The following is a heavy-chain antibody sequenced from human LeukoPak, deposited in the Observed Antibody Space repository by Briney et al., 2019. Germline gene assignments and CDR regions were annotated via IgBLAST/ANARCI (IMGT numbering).Heavy chain of an antibody. CDR3: ARDWRWAFDV. CDR1: GFTFSSSW. CDR2: IKQDGSAK. V-gene: IGHV3-7*01. J-gene: IGHJ3*01. D-gene: IGHD5-24*01. Sequence: GGSLRLSCAASGFTFSSSWMSWVRQAPGKGLEWVANIKQDGSAKYYVDSVKGRFTISRDNAKDSLYLQMNSLRAEDTAVYYCARDWRWAFDVWGQGTMVTVSS.